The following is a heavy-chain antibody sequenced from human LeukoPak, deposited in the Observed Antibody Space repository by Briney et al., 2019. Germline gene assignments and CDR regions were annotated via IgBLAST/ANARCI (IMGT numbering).Heavy chain of an antibody. V-gene: IGHV3-74*01. Sequence: GGSLRLSCATSGFTFTTFWMHWVRQAPGKGLVWVSRINHDGSSTNYADSVKGRFTISRDNSKNTLSLQMNSLRAEDTAVYYCAKRGPGSPESGKYYFDYWGQGTLVTVSS. CDR2: INHDGSST. CDR1: GFTFTTFW. CDR3: AKRGPGSPESGKYYFDY. J-gene: IGHJ4*02. D-gene: IGHD3-10*01.